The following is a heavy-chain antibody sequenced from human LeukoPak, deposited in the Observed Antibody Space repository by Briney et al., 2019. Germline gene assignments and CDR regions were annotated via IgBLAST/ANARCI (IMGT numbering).Heavy chain of an antibody. J-gene: IGHJ3*02. D-gene: IGHD3-22*01. CDR3: AKVKGYYYDSLDAFDI. V-gene: IGHV3-23*01. CDR2: ISGSGGST. CDR1: GFTFSSYA. Sequence: GGSLRLSCAASGFTFSSYAMSWVRQAPGKGLEWVSAISGSGGSTYYADSVKGRFTISRDNSKNTLYLQMNSLRAEDTAVYYCAKVKGYYYDSLDAFDIWGQGTMVTVSS.